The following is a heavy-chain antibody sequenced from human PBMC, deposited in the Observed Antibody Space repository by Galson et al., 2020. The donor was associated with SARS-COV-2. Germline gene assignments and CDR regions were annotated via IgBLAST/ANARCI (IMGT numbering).Heavy chain of an antibody. J-gene: IGHJ6*03. V-gene: IGHV7-4-1*02. CDR2: INTNTGNP. Sequence: ASVKVSCKASGYTFTSYAMNWVRQAPGQGLEWMGWINTNTGNPTYAQGFTGRFVFSLDTSVSTAYLQISSLKAEDTAVYYCARAEEGIVVVPAAIGRDYYYYMDVWGKWTTVTVSS. CDR1: GYTFTSYA. D-gene: IGHD2-2*01. CDR3: ARAEEGIVVVPAAIGRDYYYYMDV.